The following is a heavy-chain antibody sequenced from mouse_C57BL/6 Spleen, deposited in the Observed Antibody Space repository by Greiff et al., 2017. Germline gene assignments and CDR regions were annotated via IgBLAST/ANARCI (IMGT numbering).Heavy chain of an antibody. J-gene: IGHJ4*01. CDR3: ARGQEAMDY. Sequence: DVMLVESGGGLVKPGGSLKLSCAASGFTFSSYAMSWVRQTPEKRLEWVATISDGGSYTYYPDNVKGRFTISRDNAKNNLYLQMSHLKSEDTAMYYCARGQEAMDYWGQGTSVTVSS. CDR1: GFTFSSYA. V-gene: IGHV5-4*03. CDR2: ISDGGSYT.